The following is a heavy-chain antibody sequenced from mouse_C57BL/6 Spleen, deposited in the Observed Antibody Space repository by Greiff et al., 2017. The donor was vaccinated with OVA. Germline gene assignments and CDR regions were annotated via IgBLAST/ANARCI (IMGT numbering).Heavy chain of an antibody. Sequence: VKLMESGPELVKPGASVKISCKASGYSFTSYYIHWVKQRPGQGLEWIGWIYPGSGNTKYNEKFKGKATLTADTSSSTAYMQLSSLTSEDSAVYYCARYYYGSSNWYFDVWGTGTTVTVSS. CDR1: GYSFTSYY. D-gene: IGHD1-1*01. V-gene: IGHV1-66*01. CDR2: IYPGSGNT. J-gene: IGHJ1*03. CDR3: ARYYYGSSNWYFDV.